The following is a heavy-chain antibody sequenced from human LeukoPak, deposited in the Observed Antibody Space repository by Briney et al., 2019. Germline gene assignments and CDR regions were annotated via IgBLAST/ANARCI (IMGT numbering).Heavy chain of an antibody. CDR1: RFTFSDYS. D-gene: IGHD6-19*01. CDR2: ITSTGTTI. V-gene: IGHV3-11*04. J-gene: IGHJ4*02. CDR3: ARDTYSSGWSLGY. Sequence: GGSLRLSCAASRFTFSDYSMSWIRQAPGKGLDWVSYITSTGTTIDYADSVKGRFTISRDNAKNSLYLQMNSLRAEDTAVYYCARDTYSSGWSLGYWGQGTLVTVSS.